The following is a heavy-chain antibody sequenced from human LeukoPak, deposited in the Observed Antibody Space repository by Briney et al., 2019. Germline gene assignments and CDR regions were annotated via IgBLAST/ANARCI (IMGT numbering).Heavy chain of an antibody. V-gene: IGHV4-59*01. CDR3: ARDNFSGSYSY. Sequence: PSETLSLTCTVSGGSISSYYWSWIRQPPGKGLEWIGYIYYSGSTNYNPSLKSRATISVDTSKNQFSLKLSSVTAADTAVYYCARDNFSGSYSYWGQGTLVTVSS. CDR2: IYYSGST. J-gene: IGHJ4*02. CDR1: GGSISSYY. D-gene: IGHD3-10*01.